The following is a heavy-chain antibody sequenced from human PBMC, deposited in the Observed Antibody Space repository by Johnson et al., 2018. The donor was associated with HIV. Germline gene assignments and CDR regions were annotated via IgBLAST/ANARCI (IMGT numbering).Heavy chain of an antibody. CDR3: ARSGGYPNAFDM. J-gene: IGHJ3*02. CDR1: GITVGTNY. CDR2: IFSVGDV. V-gene: IGHV3-66*01. Sequence: MLLVESGGGLAQPGGSLRLSCAASGITVGTNYMSWVRQAPGKGLEWVSVIFSVGDVYYADSVKGRFTISRDNSKNSLFLQMNSLRVEDTAVYYCARSGGYPNAFDMWGQGTLVTVPA. D-gene: IGHD6-13*01.